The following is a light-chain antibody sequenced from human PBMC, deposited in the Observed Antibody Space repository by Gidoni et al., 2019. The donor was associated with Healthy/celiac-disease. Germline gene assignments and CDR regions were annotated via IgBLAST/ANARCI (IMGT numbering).Light chain of an antibody. CDR1: QSVLYSSNNKNY. CDR3: QQYYSTST. J-gene: IGKJ1*01. V-gene: IGKV4-1*01. Sequence: DIVMTQSPDSLAVSLGERATINCKSSQSVLYSSNNKNYLAWSQQKPGQPPKLLIYWASTREAGVPDRFSGSGSGTDFTLTISSLQAEDVAVYYCQQYYSTSTFXQXTKVEIK. CDR2: WAS.